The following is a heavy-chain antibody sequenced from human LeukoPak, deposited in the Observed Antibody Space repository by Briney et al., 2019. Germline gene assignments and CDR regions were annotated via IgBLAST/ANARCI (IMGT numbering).Heavy chain of an antibody. CDR2: ITSKTDSGTA. V-gene: IGHV3-15*01. J-gene: IGHJ4*02. CDR3: TTDPQRGYYFDY. Sequence: GGSLRLSCAASGLTFNNAWMSWVRQAPGKGLEWVGRITSKTDSGTADYAAPVKGRFTISRDDSKSTLYLQMNSLKTEDTAVYYCTTDPQRGYYFDYWGQGTLVTVSS. CDR1: GLTFNNAW. D-gene: IGHD5-24*01.